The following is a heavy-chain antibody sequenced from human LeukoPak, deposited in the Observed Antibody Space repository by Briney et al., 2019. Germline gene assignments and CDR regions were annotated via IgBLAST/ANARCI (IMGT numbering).Heavy chain of an antibody. V-gene: IGHV4-39*07. CDR1: GGSISSSSYY. J-gene: IGHJ4*02. Sequence: PSETLSLTCTVSGGSISSSSYYWGWIRQPPGKGLEWIGSIYYSGSTYYNPSLKSRVTISVDTSKNQFSLKLSSVTAADTAVYYCAREDSSGWSNYAIDYWGQGTLVTVSS. CDR2: IYYSGST. D-gene: IGHD6-19*01. CDR3: AREDSSGWSNYAIDY.